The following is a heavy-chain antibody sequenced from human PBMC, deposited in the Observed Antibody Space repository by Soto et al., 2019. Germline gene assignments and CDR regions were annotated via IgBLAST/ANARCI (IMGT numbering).Heavy chain of an antibody. J-gene: IGHJ4*02. Sequence: QVQLVQSGAEVKKPGASVKVSCRASGYTFTNYYIHWVRQAPGQGLEWLAIINPTSGSTNYAQEFQGRVSLTMDTSTSTVYMELSGLRSEDTAMFYCARDLAEADHWGQGTLVTVSS. CDR1: GYTFTNYY. CDR3: ARDLAEADH. D-gene: IGHD6-13*01. CDR2: INPTSGST. V-gene: IGHV1-46*01.